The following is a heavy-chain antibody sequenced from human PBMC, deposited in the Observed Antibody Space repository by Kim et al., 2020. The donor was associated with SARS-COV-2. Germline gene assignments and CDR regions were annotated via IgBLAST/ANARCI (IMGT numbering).Heavy chain of an antibody. J-gene: IGHJ4*02. V-gene: IGHV3-23*01. CDR3: AKGRFKVAY. D-gene: IGHD3-3*01. Sequence: GITYYAASVKGRFTISRDNSKNTLYLQMNSLRAEDTALYYCAKGRFKVAYWGQGTLVTVSS. CDR2: GIT.